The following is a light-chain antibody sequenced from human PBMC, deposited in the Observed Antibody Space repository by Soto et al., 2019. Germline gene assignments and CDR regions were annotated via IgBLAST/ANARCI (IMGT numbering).Light chain of an antibody. CDR2: GAS. J-gene: IGKJ5*01. CDR3: QQSYRPLIT. V-gene: IGKV1-39*01. CDR1: QSISNY. Sequence: DIQMTQSPSSLSASVGDTVTITCRTSQSISNYLNWYQQTPGNAPKFLIYGASSLQSGVPSRFSGSGSGTNFTLTLSGLQLEDFATYFCQQSYRPLITFGQGTRLEMK.